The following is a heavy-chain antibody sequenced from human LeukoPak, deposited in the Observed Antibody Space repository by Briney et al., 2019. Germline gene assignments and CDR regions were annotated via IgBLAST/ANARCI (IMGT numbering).Heavy chain of an antibody. CDR3: ARDGPYSGYLGY. V-gene: IGHV3-7*01. CDR2: IKQDGSEK. D-gene: IGHD5-12*01. J-gene: IGHJ4*02. Sequence: GGSLRLSCAASGFTLSNYWMSWVRQAPGKGLEWVANIKQDGSEKYYVDSVKGRFTISRDNAKNSLYLQMNSLRAEDTAVYYCARDGPYSGYLGYWGQGTLVTVSS. CDR1: GFTLSNYW.